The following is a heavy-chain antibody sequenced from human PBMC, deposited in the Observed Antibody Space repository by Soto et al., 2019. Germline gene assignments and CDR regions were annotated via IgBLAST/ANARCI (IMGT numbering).Heavy chain of an antibody. J-gene: IGHJ6*02. V-gene: IGHV1-2*04. CDR1: EYTFTDYY. Sequence: ASVKVSCKASEYTFTDYYMHLILQAPVQVLEWMACVNPNNGDTNYAQKFQDWVTMTRDTSISTAYMDLRRLRSDDSAVYFCARGSAFQGGVEYCGGDCLYYYGVDVWGQGTTVTVSS. CDR3: ARGSAFQGGVEYCGGDCLYYYGVDV. CDR2: VNPNNGDT. D-gene: IGHD2-21*02.